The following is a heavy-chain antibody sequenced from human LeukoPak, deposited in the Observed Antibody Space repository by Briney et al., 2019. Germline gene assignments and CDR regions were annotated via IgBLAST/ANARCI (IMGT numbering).Heavy chain of an antibody. V-gene: IGHV1-2*02. CDR3: ARTRWYGPSDAFDI. J-gene: IGHJ3*02. D-gene: IGHD4-23*01. CDR2: INPNSGGT. CDR1: GYTFTGYY. Sequence: ASVKASCKASGYTFTGYYMHWVRQAPGQGLEWMGWINPNSGGTNYAQKFQGRVTMTRDTSISTAYMELSRLRSEDTAVYYCARTRWYGPSDAFDIWGQGTMVTVSS.